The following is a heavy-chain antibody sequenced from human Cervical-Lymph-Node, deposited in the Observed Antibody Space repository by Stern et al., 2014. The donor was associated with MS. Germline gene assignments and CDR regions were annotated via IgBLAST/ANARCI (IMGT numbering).Heavy chain of an antibody. Sequence: VQLLQSGAEVKKPGSSVKVSCKASGGTFSTSPIIWVRQAPGQGLEWKGGISPVFGTANYAQKFQGRVTITAADSSSTAYMELSSLRSEDTAVYYCASPVTLTVGAMDVWGQGTTITVSS. J-gene: IGHJ6*02. CDR2: ISPVFGTA. D-gene: IGHD4-17*01. V-gene: IGHV1-69*01. CDR1: GGTFSTSP. CDR3: ASPVTLTVGAMDV.